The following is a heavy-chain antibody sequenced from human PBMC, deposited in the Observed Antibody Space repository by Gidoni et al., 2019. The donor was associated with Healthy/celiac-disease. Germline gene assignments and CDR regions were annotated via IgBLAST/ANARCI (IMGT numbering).Heavy chain of an antibody. CDR2: IGVCSGNT. Sequence: QMQLVQSGPEVKKPGTSVKVSCQASGLTVTSAARQWVRQGRGQRLEWIGWIGVCSGNTNYAQKFQERVTITRDMSTSTAYMELSSLSSEDTAVYYCAAAPRYSSGWYYYYGMDVWGQGTTVTVSS. D-gene: IGHD6-19*01. CDR3: AAAPRYSSGWYYYYGMDV. J-gene: IGHJ6*02. V-gene: IGHV1-58*02. CDR1: GLTVTSAA.